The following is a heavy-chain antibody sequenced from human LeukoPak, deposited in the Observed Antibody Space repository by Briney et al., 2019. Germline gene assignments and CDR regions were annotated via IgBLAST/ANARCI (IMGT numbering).Heavy chain of an antibody. CDR1: GGSISSYY. V-gene: IGHV4-59*01. Sequence: PSETLSLTCTVSGGSISSYYWSWIRQPPGKGLEWIGYIYYSGSTNYNPSLESRVTISVDTSKNQFSLKLSSVTAADTAVYYCARGGYYDSSGYSNYYYYYYMDVWGKGTTVTVSS. D-gene: IGHD3-22*01. CDR2: IYYSGST. J-gene: IGHJ6*03. CDR3: ARGGYYDSSGYSNYYYYYYMDV.